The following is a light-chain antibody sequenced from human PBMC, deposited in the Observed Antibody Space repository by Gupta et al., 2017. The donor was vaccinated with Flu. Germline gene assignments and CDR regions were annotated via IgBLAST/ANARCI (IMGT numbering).Light chain of an antibody. CDR3: QQDNDYPWT. Sequence: PSTLSASVGDRVTITCRASQTINSWLAWYQQKPGKAPKLVIYKASTLQSGVPSKFGGSGSETEFTLTISSLQPDDFATYYCQQDNDYPWTFGQGTKVEIK. J-gene: IGKJ1*01. CDR2: KAS. V-gene: IGKV1-5*03. CDR1: QTINSW.